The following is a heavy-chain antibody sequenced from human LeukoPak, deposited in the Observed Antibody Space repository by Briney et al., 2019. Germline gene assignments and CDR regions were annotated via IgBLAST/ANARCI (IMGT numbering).Heavy chain of an antibody. D-gene: IGHD6-13*01. Sequence: SETLSLTCTVSGGSISSGSYYWSWIRQPAGKGLEWIGRIYTSGSTNYNPSLKSRVTISVDTSKNQFSLKLSSVTAADTAVYYCARVAARASHLSSSWFDPWGQGTLVTVSS. CDR1: GGSISSGSYY. J-gene: IGHJ5*02. CDR2: IYTSGST. CDR3: ARVAARASHLSSSWFDP. V-gene: IGHV4-61*02.